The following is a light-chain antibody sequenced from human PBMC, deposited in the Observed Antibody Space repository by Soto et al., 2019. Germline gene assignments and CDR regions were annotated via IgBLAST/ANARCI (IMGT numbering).Light chain of an antibody. J-gene: IGKJ1*01. Sequence: DIQMTQSPSAMSASVGDRVTITCRASQGISNYLVWVQQQSGEVPKRLIYGAFNLHSGVPSRFSGSGSGTEFTLTISSLQPEDSATYYCLQHNSHPWTFGQGTKVEIK. CDR2: GAF. CDR1: QGISNY. V-gene: IGKV1-17*03. CDR3: LQHNSHPWT.